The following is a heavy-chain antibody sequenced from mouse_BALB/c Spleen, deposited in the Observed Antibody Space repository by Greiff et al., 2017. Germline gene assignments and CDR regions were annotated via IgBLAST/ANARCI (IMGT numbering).Heavy chain of an antibody. CDR3: ARDYYGSQRGAMDY. V-gene: IGHV5-9-4*01. D-gene: IGHD1-1*01. J-gene: IGHJ4*01. Sequence: EVQLQQSGGGLVKPGGSLKLSCAASGFTFSSYAMSWVRQSPEKRLEWVAEISSGGSYTYYPDTVTGRFTISRDNAKNTLYLEMSSLRSEDTAMYYCARDYYGSQRGAMDYWGQGTSVTVSS. CDR1: GFTFSSYA. CDR2: ISSGGSYT.